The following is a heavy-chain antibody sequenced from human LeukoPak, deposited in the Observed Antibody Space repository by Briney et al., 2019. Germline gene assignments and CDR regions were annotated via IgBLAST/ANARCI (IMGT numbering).Heavy chain of an antibody. V-gene: IGHV4-39*07. D-gene: IGHD1-26*01. CDR2: IYTSGST. CDR1: GGSISSSSYY. CDR3: ARGGGSYHEY. J-gene: IGHJ4*02. Sequence: SETLSLTCTVSGGSISSSSYYWGWIRQSPGKGLEWIGRIYTSGSTNYNPSLKSRVTMSVDTSKNQFSLKLTSVTAADTAVYYCARGGGSYHEYWGQGTLVTVSS.